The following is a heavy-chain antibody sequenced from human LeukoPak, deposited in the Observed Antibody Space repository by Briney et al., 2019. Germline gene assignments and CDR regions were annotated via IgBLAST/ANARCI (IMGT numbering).Heavy chain of an antibody. CDR1: GGSISSSNW. V-gene: IGHV4-4*02. J-gene: IGHJ4*02. Sequence: PSGTLSLTCAVSGGSISSSNWWSWGRQPPGKGVEGSGEIYHSGSTNYNPSLKSRVTISVDKSKNQFSLKLSSVTAADTAVYYCARDSRGYGDYYFDYWGQGTLVTVSS. CDR2: IYHSGST. D-gene: IGHD4-17*01. CDR3: ARDSRGYGDYYFDY.